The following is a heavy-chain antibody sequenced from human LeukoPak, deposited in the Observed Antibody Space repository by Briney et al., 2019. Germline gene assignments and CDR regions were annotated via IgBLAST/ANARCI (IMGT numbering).Heavy chain of an antibody. V-gene: IGHV4-38-2*02. CDR2: IYHSGSA. Sequence: SSETLSLTCAVSGYSISGGYYWGWIRQPPGKGLEWIGSIYHSGSAYYNPSLKSRVTMSVDTSKKQFSLRLSSVTAADAAMYYCAREGSMTARPFVSIDYWGQGTLVTVSS. J-gene: IGHJ4*02. CDR1: GYSISGGYY. CDR3: AREGSMTARPFVSIDY. D-gene: IGHD6-6*01.